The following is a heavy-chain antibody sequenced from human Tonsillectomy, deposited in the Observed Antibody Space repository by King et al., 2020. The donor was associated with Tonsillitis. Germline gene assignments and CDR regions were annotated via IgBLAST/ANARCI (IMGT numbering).Heavy chain of an antibody. D-gene: IGHD3-9*01. J-gene: IGHJ4*02. V-gene: IGHV3-30-3*01. CDR3: ALTSRGDILTGYYKGVFDY. Sequence: VQLVESGGGVVQPGRSLRLSCAASGFTFSSYAMHWVRQAPGKGLEWVAVISYDGSNKYYADSVKGRFTISRDNSKNTLYLQMNSLRAEDTAVYYCALTSRGDILTGYYKGVFDYWGQGTLVTVSS. CDR2: ISYDGSNK. CDR1: GFTFSSYA.